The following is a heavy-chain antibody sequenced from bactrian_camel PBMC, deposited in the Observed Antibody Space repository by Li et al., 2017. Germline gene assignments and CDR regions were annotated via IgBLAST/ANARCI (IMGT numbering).Heavy chain of an antibody. V-gene: IGHV3S53*01. CDR1: GYNYSPYA. Sequence: HVQLVESGGGSVQAGGSLRLSCVVSGYNYSPYASDRLCIGWFRVAPGKEREDFAAREGVAALEAEGTTSYANSVKDRFTIARDNAENTVYLQMNALAPEETGMYLCAADLGRSVRMGGYCYASPDTYWGQGTQVTVS. D-gene: IGHD3*01. J-gene: IGHJ4*01. CDR2: LEAEGTT. CDR3: AADLGRSVRMGGYCYASPDTY.